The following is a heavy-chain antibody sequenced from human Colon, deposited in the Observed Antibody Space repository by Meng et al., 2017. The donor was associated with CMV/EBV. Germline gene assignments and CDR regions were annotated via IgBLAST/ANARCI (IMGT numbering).Heavy chain of an antibody. J-gene: IGHJ6*02. Sequence: GGSLRLSCAASGFIFSSYWMTWVRQAPGKGLEHISLIYSSGSRTFYADSVKGRFTISRDSTKNSLYLQMNSLRAEDTAVYFCARVPGQYRFNGMDVWGQGNTVTVSS. D-gene: IGHD2-2*01. CDR3: ARVPGQYRFNGMDV. V-gene: IGHV3-23*05. CDR2: IYSSGSRT. CDR1: GFIFSSYW.